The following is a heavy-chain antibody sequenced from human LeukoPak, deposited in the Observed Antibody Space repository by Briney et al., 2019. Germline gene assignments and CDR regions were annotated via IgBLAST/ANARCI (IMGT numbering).Heavy chain of an antibody. J-gene: IGHJ5*02. CDR3: ATAVLGATWFDP. CDR1: GYTLTELS. CDR2: FDPEDGET. V-gene: IGHV1-24*01. Sequence: GSVKVSCKVSGYTLTELSMHWVRQAPGKGLEWMGGFDPEDGETIYAQKFQGRVTMTEDTSTDTAYMELSSLRSEDTAVYYCATAVLGATWFDPWGQGTLVTVSS. D-gene: IGHD1-26*01.